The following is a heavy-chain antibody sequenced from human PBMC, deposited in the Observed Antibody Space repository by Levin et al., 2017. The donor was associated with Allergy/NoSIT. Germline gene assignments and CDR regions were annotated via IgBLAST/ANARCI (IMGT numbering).Heavy chain of an antibody. D-gene: IGHD4-17*01. V-gene: IGHV3-21*01. CDR2: ISSSSSYI. CDR1: GFTFSSYS. CDR3: ARPINYGEESYWYFDL. J-gene: IGHJ2*01. Sequence: GESLKISCAASGFTFSSYSMNWVRQAPGKGLEWVSSISSSSSYIYYADSVKGRFTISRDNAKNSLYLQMNSLRAEDTAVYYCARPINYGEESYWYFDLWGRGTLVTVSS.